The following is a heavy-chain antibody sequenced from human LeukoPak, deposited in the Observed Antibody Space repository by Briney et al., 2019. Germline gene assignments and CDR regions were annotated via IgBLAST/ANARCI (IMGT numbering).Heavy chain of an antibody. Sequence: GGSLRLSCAASGFTFSSYAMSWVRQAPGKGLEWVSAISGSGGSTYYADSVKGRFTVSRDNSKNTLYLQMNSLRAEDTAVYYCAKDGGLGTQGGYFDYWGQGTLVTVSS. V-gene: IGHV3-23*01. J-gene: IGHJ4*02. CDR2: ISGSGGST. CDR3: AKDGGLGTQGGYFDY. D-gene: IGHD3-16*01. CDR1: GFTFSSYA.